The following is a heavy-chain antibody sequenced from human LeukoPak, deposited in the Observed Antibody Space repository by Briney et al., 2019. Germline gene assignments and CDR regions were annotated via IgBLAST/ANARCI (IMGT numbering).Heavy chain of an antibody. Sequence: PGGSLRLSCAASGFTFTTYDMTWVRQAPGQGLEWVSAISGSGGTTYYADSLKGRFIISRDNSKNTVYLEMNSLRAEDTAVYYCAKDVAHYHASGSESWGQGTLVTVSS. CDR3: AKDVAHYHASGSES. D-gene: IGHD3-10*01. V-gene: IGHV3-23*01. CDR2: ISGSGGTT. CDR1: GFTFTTYD. J-gene: IGHJ4*02.